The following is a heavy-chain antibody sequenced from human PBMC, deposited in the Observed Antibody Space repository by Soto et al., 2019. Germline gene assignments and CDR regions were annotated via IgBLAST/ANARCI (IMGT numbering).Heavy chain of an antibody. D-gene: IGHD3-22*01. J-gene: IGHJ6*02. CDR3: ARHFTSSYDSSGYYEAPYYYYYGMDV. CDR2: IYYSGST. CDR1: GGYISSSSYY. Sequence: PSETLSLTCTVSGGYISSSSYYWGWIRQPPGKGLEWIGSIYYSGSTYYNPSLKSRVTISVDTSRNQFSLKLSSVTAADTAVYYCARHFTSSYDSSGYYEAPYYYYYGMDVWGQGTTVTVSS. V-gene: IGHV4-39*01.